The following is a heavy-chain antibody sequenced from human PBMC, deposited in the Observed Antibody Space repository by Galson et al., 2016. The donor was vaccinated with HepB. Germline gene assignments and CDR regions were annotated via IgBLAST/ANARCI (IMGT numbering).Heavy chain of an antibody. CDR1: GFTFSHAW. CDR2: ISGPGRNT. V-gene: IGHV3-23*01. D-gene: IGHD2-21*02. Sequence: SLRLSCAASGFTFSHAWLNWVRQAPGKGLEWVSSISGPGRNTYYADSVKGRFTISRDNSKNTLYLQMNSLRAEDTAVYYCAKDPIQCGGDCTRASYYFDYWGQGLLVTVSS. CDR3: AKDPIQCGGDCTRASYYFDY. J-gene: IGHJ4*02.